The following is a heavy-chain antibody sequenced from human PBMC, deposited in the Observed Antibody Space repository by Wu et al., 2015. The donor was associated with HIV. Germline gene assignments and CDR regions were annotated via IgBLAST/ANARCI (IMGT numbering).Heavy chain of an antibody. V-gene: IGHV1-18*01. Sequence: QVQLMQSGAEVKKPGASVKVSCKASGYTFTNYDISWVRQAPGQGLEWMGWISVYNGNTNYAQKLQDRVTMTIHTSTSTAYMELRSLRSDDTAVYYXARIMKLXHAFDIVGTKGQWSSSL. J-gene: IGHJ3*02. CDR3: ARIMKLXHAFDI. CDR2: ISVYNGNT. D-gene: IGHD3-3*01. CDR1: GYTFTNYD.